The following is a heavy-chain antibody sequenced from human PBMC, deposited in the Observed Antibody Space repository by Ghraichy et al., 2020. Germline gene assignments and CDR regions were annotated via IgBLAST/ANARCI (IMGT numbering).Heavy chain of an antibody. J-gene: IGHJ4*02. V-gene: IGHV3-48*02. CDR1: GFNFNNYA. CDR3: ARDYNWAFDH. Sequence: GVLRLSCAASGFNFNNYAMNWVRQAPGKGLEWVSYISSTSAIYYADSVRGRFTISRDNAKNSLYLQMNSLRDEDAAVYYCARDYNWAFDHWGQGALVTVSS. CDR2: ISSTSAI. D-gene: IGHD1-20*01.